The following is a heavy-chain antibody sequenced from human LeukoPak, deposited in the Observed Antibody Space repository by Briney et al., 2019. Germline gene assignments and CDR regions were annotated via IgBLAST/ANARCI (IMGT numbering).Heavy chain of an antibody. CDR3: AKDRTPDGYYNFDY. CDR2: VIGNNART. CDR1: GFSFSTYA. D-gene: IGHD5-18*01. Sequence: PGGSLRLSRAASGFSFSTYAMNWVRQAPGQGLEWVSVVIGNNARTDYADSVKGRFTISKDSSKNTLYLQMNSLRAEDTAVYYCAKDRTPDGYYNFDYWGQGTLVIVSS. V-gene: IGHV3-23*01. J-gene: IGHJ4*02.